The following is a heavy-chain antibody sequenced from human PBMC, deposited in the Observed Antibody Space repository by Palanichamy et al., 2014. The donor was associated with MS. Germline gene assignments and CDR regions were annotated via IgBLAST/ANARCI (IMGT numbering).Heavy chain of an antibody. CDR3: AREYNSGVYPFDS. D-gene: IGHD6-19*01. CDR2: INSDGSST. J-gene: IGHJ4*02. Sequence: EVQLVESGGGLVQPGGSLRLSCVASGFSLSSYWMHWVRQAPGKGLEWVSRINSDGSSTTHADSVKGRFTISRDNAKNTLYLQMNSLRAEDTAVYYCAREYNSGVYPFDSWGQGTLVTVSS. V-gene: IGHV3-74*01. CDR1: GFSLSSYW.